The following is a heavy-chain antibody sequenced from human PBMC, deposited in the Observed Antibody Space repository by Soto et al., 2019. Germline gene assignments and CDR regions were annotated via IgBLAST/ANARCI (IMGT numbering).Heavy chain of an antibody. J-gene: IGHJ6*02. Sequence: SETLSLTCAVYGGSFSGYYWSWIRQPPGNGLEWIGEINHSGSTNYNPSLKSRVTISVDTSKNQFSLKLSSVTAADTAVYYCARAQMVRGVISYYYYYGMDVWGQGTTVTVSS. CDR2: INHSGST. CDR1: GGSFSGYY. D-gene: IGHD3-10*01. V-gene: IGHV4-34*01. CDR3: ARAQMVRGVISYYYYYGMDV.